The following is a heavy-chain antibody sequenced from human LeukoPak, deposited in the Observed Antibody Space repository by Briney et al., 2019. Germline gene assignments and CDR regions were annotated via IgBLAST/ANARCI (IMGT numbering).Heavy chain of an antibody. CDR2: IYSGGST. Sequence: PGGSLRLSCAASGFTVSNNYMSWVRQAPGKGLEWVSVIYSGGSTYYADSVKGRFTISRDTSKNTLSLQMNSLRAEDTAVYYCARVGPLWFGELFTPLPYYYYYGMDVWGQGTTVTVSS. CDR3: ARVGPLWFGELFTPLPYYYYYGMDV. V-gene: IGHV3-53*01. D-gene: IGHD3-10*01. CDR1: GFTVSNNY. J-gene: IGHJ6*02.